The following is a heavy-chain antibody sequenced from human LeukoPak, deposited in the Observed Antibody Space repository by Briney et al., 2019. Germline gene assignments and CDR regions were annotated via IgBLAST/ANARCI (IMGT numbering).Heavy chain of an antibody. J-gene: IGHJ6*02. D-gene: IGHD6-13*01. Sequence: PSETLSLTCTVSGGSTTTDDYYWNWIRQTPGEGLEWVGYMYYSGSTYYSPSLKSRVTISRDTSKNQISLELRSVTAADTAVYYCARDKWVRAGDSWLNYGMDVWGQGTTVTISS. V-gene: IGHV4-30-4*01. CDR2: MYYSGST. CDR1: GGSTTTDDYY. CDR3: ARDKWVRAGDSWLNYGMDV.